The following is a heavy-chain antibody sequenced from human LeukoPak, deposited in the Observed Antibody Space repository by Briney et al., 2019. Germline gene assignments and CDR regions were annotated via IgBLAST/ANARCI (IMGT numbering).Heavy chain of an antibody. D-gene: IGHD3-3*01. CDR1: GFTFSSYG. CDR2: IWYDGSNK. J-gene: IGHJ4*02. CDR3: AREYSPTPYYDFWSGYRVFDY. Sequence: SGGSLRLSCAASGFTFSSYGMHWVRQAPGKGLEWVAVIWYDGSNKYYADSVKGRFTISRDNSKNTLYLQMNSLRAEDTAVYYCAREYSPTPYYDFWSGYRVFDYWGQGTLVTVSS. V-gene: IGHV3-33*01.